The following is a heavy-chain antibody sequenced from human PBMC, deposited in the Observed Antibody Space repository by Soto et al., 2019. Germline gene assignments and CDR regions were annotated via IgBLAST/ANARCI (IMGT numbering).Heavy chain of an antibody. Sequence: ASVKVSCKASGYTFTSYYMHWVRQAPGQGLELMGIINPSGGSTSYAQKFQGRVTMTRDTSTSTVYMELSSLRSEDTAVYYCARGGDPQGSSGWSVDYWGQGALVTVS. D-gene: IGHD6-19*01. J-gene: IGHJ4*02. CDR3: ARGGDPQGSSGWSVDY. CDR2: INPSGGST. V-gene: IGHV1-46*03. CDR1: GYTFTSYY.